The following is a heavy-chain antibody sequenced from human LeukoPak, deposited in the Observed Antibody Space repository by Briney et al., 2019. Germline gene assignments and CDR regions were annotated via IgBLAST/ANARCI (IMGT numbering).Heavy chain of an antibody. D-gene: IGHD2-2*01. CDR3: ARRGRIVVVPAAPQDYYYYMDV. V-gene: IGHV1-69*05. Sequence: SVKVSCKASGGTFSSYAISWVRQAPGQGLEWMGGIIPIFGTANYAQKFQGRVTITTDESTSTAYMELSSLRSEDTAVYYCARRGRIVVVPAAPQDYYYYMDVWGKGTTVTVSS. J-gene: IGHJ6*03. CDR1: GGTFSSYA. CDR2: IIPIFGTA.